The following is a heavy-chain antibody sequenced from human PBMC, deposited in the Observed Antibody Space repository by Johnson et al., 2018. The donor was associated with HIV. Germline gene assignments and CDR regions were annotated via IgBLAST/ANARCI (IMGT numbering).Heavy chain of an antibody. CDR2: IKQDGSEK. D-gene: IGHD3-22*01. J-gene: IGHJ3*02. CDR3: VRVAYYYDSSGYEDAFDI. Sequence: VQLVESGGGLVQPGGSLRLSCAASGFTFTNFWMSWVRQAPGKGLEWVADIKQDGSEKYYLDPVKGRFNISRDNARKSLYLQMNSLRAEDTALYYCVRVAYYYDSSGYEDAFDIWGQGTMVTVSS. V-gene: IGHV3-7*05. CDR1: GFTFTNFW.